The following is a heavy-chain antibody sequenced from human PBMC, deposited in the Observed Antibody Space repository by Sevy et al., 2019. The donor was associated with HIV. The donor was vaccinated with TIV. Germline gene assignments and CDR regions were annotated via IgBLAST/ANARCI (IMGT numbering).Heavy chain of an antibody. D-gene: IGHD3-22*01. CDR2: IKQDGSEK. J-gene: IGHJ4*02. Sequence: GGSLRLSCAASGFTFSSYWMSWVRQAPGKGLEWVANIKQDGSEKYYVDSVKGRFTISRDNAKNSLYLQMNSLRAEDTAVYYCARPDYYDSSGSDYWGQGTLVTVSS. CDR1: GFTFSSYW. V-gene: IGHV3-7*01. CDR3: ARPDYYDSSGSDY.